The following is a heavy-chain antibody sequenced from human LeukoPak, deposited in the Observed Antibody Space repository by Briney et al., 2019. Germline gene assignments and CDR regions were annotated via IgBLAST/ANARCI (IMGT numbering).Heavy chain of an antibody. J-gene: IGHJ3*01. D-gene: IGHD1-26*01. CDR2: MNQDGSEK. CDR3: AREGSYLDAFDL. Sequence: GGSLRLSCAASGFPFSSYGMHWVRQAPGKGLEWVANMNQDGSEKDYVDSVKGRFTISRDNAKNSLYLQMSSLRAEDTAVYYCAREGSYLDAFDLWGQGTMVTVSS. V-gene: IGHV3-7*01. CDR1: GFPFSSYG.